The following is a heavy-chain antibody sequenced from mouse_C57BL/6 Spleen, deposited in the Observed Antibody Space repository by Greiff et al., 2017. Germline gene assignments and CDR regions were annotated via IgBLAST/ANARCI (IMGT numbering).Heavy chain of an antibody. J-gene: IGHJ3*01. CDR2: IHPNSGST. CDR1: GYTFTSYW. CDR3: AREGAYYSNYCRFAY. Sequence: VQLQQPGAELVKPGASVKLSCKASGYTFTSYWMHWVKQRPGQGLEWIGMIHPNSGSTNYNEKFKSKATLTVDKSSSTAYMQLSSLTSEDSSVYYCAREGAYYSNYCRFAYWGQGTLVTVAA. V-gene: IGHV1-64*01. D-gene: IGHD2-5*01.